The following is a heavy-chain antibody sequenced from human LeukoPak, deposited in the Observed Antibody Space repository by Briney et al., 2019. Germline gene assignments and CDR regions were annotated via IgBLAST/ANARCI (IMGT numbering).Heavy chain of an antibody. CDR3: ARDKDWDLEY. J-gene: IGHJ4*02. CDR2: ISTSSTNT. V-gene: IGHV1-18*01. D-gene: IGHD3-9*01. Sequence: ASVKVSCKTSGYTFTNYGISWMRQAPGQGLEWMGWISTSSTNTKYAQNFQGRVTMTTDTSRSTAYMELRSLRSDDTAVHYCARDKDWDLEYWGQGTLVTVSS. CDR1: GYTFTNYG.